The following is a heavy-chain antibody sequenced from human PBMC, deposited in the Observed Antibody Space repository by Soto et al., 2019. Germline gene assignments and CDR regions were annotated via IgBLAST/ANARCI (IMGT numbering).Heavy chain of an antibody. Sequence: EVQLVESGGGLVQPRGSLRLSCAASGFTFSSYGMNWVCQAPGKGLEWVSYISSSSSTIYYADSVKGRFSISRDNAKNSLSLQMNSLRDEDTAVYYCARTWGYGGNDYWGQGTLVTVSS. CDR1: GFTFSSYG. V-gene: IGHV3-48*02. J-gene: IGHJ4*02. D-gene: IGHD2-15*01. CDR3: ARTWGYGGNDY. CDR2: ISSSSSTI.